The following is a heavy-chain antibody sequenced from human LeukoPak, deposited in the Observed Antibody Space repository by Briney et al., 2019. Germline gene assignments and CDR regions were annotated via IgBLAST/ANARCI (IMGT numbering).Heavy chain of an antibody. J-gene: IGHJ4*02. V-gene: IGHV3-73*01. Sequence: PGGSLRLSRAASGFTFSGSAMHWVRQASGKGLEWVGRIRSKANSYATAYAASVKGGFTISRDDSKNTAYLQMNSLKTEDTAVYYCTKGGAPYFDYWGQGTLVTVSS. CDR2: IRSKANSYAT. CDR1: GFTFSGSA. CDR3: TKGGAPYFDY. D-gene: IGHD2-15*01.